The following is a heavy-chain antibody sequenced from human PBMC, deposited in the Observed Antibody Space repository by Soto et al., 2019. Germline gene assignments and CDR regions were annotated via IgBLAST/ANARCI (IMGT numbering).Heavy chain of an antibody. CDR2: IIPIFGTA. V-gene: IGHV1-69*01. D-gene: IGHD3-22*01. CDR3: ARDGSGYRSRASPMDV. J-gene: IGHJ6*02. CDR1: GDTFSSYA. Sequence: QVQLVQSGAEVKKPGSSVKVSCKASGDTFSSYAISWVRQAPGQGLEWMGAIIPIFGTANYAQKFQGRVTIPADESTSTAYMELSSLRSEDTAVYFCARDGSGYRSRASPMDVWGQGTTVTVSS.